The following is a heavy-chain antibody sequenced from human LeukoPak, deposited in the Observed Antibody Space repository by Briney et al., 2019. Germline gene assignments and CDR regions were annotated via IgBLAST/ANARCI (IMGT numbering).Heavy chain of an antibody. CDR2: INHVGSEE. J-gene: IGHJ4*02. V-gene: IGHV3-7*01. Sequence: GGSLRLSCAASGFTFSTYYMSWVRQAPGKGLEWVANINHVGSEENYVGSVKGRFTISRDNAKNSLFLQMDSLRVEDTAVYYCARDIGHLGCWGQGALVTVSS. CDR3: ARDIGHLGC. D-gene: IGHD1-26*01. CDR1: GFTFSTYY.